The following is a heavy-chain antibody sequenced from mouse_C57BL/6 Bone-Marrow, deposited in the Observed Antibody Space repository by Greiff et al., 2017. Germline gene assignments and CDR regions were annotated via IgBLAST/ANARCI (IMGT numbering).Heavy chain of an antibody. CDR1: GFNIKDYY. CDR2: IDPEDGDT. Sequence: EVKLMESGAELVRPGASVKLSCTASGFNIKDYYMHWVRQRPDQSLEWIGRIDPEDGDTEYAPKFQGKATMTADTSSNTAYLQLSSLTSEDTAVYYCTTGIYYGSSYGYWGQGTTLTVSS. J-gene: IGHJ2*01. V-gene: IGHV14-1*01. CDR3: TTGIYYGSSYGY. D-gene: IGHD1-1*01.